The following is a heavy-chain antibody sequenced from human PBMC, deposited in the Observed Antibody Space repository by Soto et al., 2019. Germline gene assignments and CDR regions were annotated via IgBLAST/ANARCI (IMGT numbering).Heavy chain of an antibody. V-gene: IGHV4-30-2*01. CDR1: GGSISGDGYY. CDR3: AREPDR. Sequence: SETLSLTCTVSGGSISGDGYYWSWIRQHPGEGLEWIGYIYHSGSTYYNPSLKSRVTISVDRSKNQFSLKLSSVTAADTAVYYGAREPDRWGQETLLTFPS. CDR2: IYHSGST. J-gene: IGHJ5*02.